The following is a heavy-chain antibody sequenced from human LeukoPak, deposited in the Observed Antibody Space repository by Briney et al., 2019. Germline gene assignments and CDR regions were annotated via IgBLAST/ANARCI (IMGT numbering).Heavy chain of an antibody. V-gene: IGHV3-33*06. CDR3: AKYVAAGDAFDI. CDR2: IWYDGSNK. J-gene: IGHJ3*02. D-gene: IGHD2-15*01. CDR1: GFTFSSYG. Sequence: PGGSLRLSCAASGFTFSSYGMHWVRQAPGKGLEWVAVIWYDGSNKYYADSVKGRFTISRDNSKNTLYLQMNSLRAEDTAVYYCAKYVAAGDAFDIWGQGTMVTVSS.